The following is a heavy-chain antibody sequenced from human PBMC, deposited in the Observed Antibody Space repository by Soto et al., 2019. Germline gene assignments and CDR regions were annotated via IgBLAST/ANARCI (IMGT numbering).Heavy chain of an antibody. CDR1: GGSIISSNW. J-gene: IGHJ4*02. CDR2: SYHSGST. CDR3: ARVPFCNSNCYANSFDH. Sequence: QVQLQESGPGLAKPSGTLSLTCAVSGGSIISSNWWSWVRQPPGKGLEWIGESYHSGSTNYNPSLRSRVTISIDKSKNQFSLNLRSVTAADPAVYYCARVPFCNSNCYANSFDHWGQGTLVTVSS. V-gene: IGHV4-4*02. D-gene: IGHD2-2*01.